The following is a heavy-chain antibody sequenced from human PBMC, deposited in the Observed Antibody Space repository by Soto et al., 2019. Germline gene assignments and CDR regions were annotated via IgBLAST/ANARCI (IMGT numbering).Heavy chain of an antibody. CDR3: ARGLGLYYDFWSGYFRIYGMDV. D-gene: IGHD3-3*01. J-gene: IGHJ6*02. CDR2: INPSGGST. CDR1: GYTFTSYY. V-gene: IGHV1-46*01. Sequence: ASVRVSCKASGYTFTSYYMQWVRQAPGQGLEWLGIINPSGGSTSYAQKFPGRVTTTRDTPTSTVYMELSSPRSEDTAVYYCARGLGLYYDFWSGYFRIYGMDVWGQGTTVTVSS.